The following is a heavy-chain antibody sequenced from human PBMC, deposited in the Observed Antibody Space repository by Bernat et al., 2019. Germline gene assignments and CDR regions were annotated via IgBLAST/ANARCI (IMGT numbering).Heavy chain of an antibody. CDR2: IIPILGIA. J-gene: IGHJ5*02. Sequence: QVQLVQSGAEVKKPGSSVKVSCKASGGTFSSYTISWVRQAPGQGLEWMGRIIPILGIANYAKKFQGKVTITADKSTSTAYMELSSLRSEDTAVYYCARETYYDGSGRGWFDPWGQGTLVTVSS. CDR1: GGTFSSYT. D-gene: IGHD3-10*01. CDR3: ARETYYDGSGRGWFDP. V-gene: IGHV1-69*08.